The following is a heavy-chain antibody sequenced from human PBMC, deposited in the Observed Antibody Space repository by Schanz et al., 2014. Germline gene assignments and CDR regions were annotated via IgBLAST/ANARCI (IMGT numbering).Heavy chain of an antibody. CDR1: GYSFTTYV. Sequence: QVQLVQSAPEVKKPGASVKVSCKASGYSFTTYVLNWVRQAPGQGPEWMGWISAFDDKTDYAQNFQGSLIMTTDTSTTTVYMELRGLRSDDTAVDYGARETTIITGGAFDVWGQGTMVTVSS. J-gene: IGHJ3*01. CDR2: ISAFDDKT. V-gene: IGHV1-18*01. CDR3: ARETTIITGGAFDV. D-gene: IGHD3-9*01.